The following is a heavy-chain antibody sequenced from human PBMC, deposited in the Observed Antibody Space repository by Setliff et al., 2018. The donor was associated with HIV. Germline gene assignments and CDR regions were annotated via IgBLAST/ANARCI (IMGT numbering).Heavy chain of an antibody. CDR2: IYPGDSDT. CDR1: GYSFTSYW. CDR3: VRYDVYEYGYQVFDI. D-gene: IGHD5-12*01. V-gene: IGHV5-51*01. J-gene: IGHJ3*02. Sequence: GESLKISCKGSGYSFTSYWIGWVRQMPGKGLEWMGIIYPGDSDTRYSPSFRGQVTISADKSISTAYLQWSSLKVSDSAIYYCVRYDVYEYGYQVFDIWGQGTTVTVSS.